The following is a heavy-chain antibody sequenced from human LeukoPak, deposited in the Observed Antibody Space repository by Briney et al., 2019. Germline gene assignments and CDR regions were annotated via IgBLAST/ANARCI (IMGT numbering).Heavy chain of an antibody. D-gene: IGHD4-11*01. V-gene: IGHV5-51*01. CDR3: ARVPTVTWRGVNWFDP. CDR1: GYSFTSYW. Sequence: GESLKIPCKGSGYSFTSYWIGWLRQMPGKRLEWMGIIYPGDSDTRYSPSFQGQVTISADKSISTAYLQWSSLKASDTAMYYCARVPTVTWRGVNWFDPWGRGTLVTVSS. CDR2: IYPGDSDT. J-gene: IGHJ5*02.